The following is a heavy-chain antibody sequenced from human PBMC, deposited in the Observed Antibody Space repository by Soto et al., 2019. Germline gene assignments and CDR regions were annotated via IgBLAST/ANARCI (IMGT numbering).Heavy chain of an antibody. V-gene: IGHV3-33*07. CDR3: ARDIGTYYSDY. CDR1: GFSFNTYG. D-gene: IGHD3-10*01. CDR2: IRNDGSNK. Sequence: GGSLRLSCAASGFSFNTYGMNWVRQAPGKGLEWVTLIRNDGSNKYYADSVKGRFTVSRDSSKNMVYLQMDSLRAEDTAVYYCARDIGTYYSDYWGQGTLVTVS. J-gene: IGHJ4*02.